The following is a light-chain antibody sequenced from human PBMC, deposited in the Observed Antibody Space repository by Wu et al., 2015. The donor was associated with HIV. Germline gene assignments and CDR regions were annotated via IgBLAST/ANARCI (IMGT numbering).Light chain of an antibody. CDR3: QFYGGAYRT. J-gene: IGKJ1*01. CDR1: QNIDRKS. Sequence: EIVLTQSPAILSLSPGASVTLSCKASQNIDRKSLVWYQKRLGHAPWPLLYGTSNRAPGVSDRFSGSGSGTGLHSHHPETGAARSCSLLCQFYGGAYRTFGQGTEVEF. V-gene: IGKV3-20*01. CDR2: GTS.